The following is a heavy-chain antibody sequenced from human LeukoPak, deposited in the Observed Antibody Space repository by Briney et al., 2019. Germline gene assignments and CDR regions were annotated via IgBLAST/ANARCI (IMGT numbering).Heavy chain of an antibody. V-gene: IGHV4-34*01. CDR2: INHSGST. CDR1: GGSFSGYY. J-gene: IGHJ5*02. D-gene: IGHD3-3*01. Sequence: SETLSLTCAVYGGSFSGYYWSWIRPPPGKGLEWIGEINHSGSTNYNPSLKSRVTISVDTSKNQFSLKLSSVTAADTAVYYCARTAVFWSGYYELRRGFYNWFDPWGQGTLVTVSS. CDR3: ARTAVFWSGYYELRRGFYNWFDP.